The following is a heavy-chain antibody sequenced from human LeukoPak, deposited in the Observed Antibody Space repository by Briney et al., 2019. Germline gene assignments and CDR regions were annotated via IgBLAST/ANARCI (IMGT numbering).Heavy chain of an antibody. D-gene: IGHD4-17*01. J-gene: IGHJ3*02. Sequence: SQTLSLTCTVSGDSISSYYWSWIRQPPGKGLEWIGYIYYSGSTKYNPSLKSRVTISVDTSKNQFSLKLSSVTAADTAVYYCARDRQATTAYDAFDIWGRGTMVTVSS. CDR2: IYYSGST. CDR1: GDSISSYY. V-gene: IGHV4-59*01. CDR3: ARDRQATTAYDAFDI.